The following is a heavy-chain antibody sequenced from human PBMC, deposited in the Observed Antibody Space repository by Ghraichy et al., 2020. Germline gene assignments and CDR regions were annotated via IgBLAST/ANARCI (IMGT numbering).Heavy chain of an antibody. Sequence: GSLRLSCAASGFTLSSYAMNWVRQAPGKGLEWVSSISSTSTYTYYLDSVKGRFTISRDNAKNSLYLQMNSLRAEDTAVYYCAKDVSGYYFYGMDVWGQGTTVSVSS. J-gene: IGHJ6*02. D-gene: IGHD3-3*02. CDR2: ISSTSTYT. CDR3: AKDVSGYYFYGMDV. CDR1: GFTLSSYA. V-gene: IGHV3-21*01.